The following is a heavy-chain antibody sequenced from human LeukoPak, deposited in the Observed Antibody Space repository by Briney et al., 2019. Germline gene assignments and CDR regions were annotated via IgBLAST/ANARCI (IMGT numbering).Heavy chain of an antibody. CDR2: IKQDGSEK. CDR1: GFTFSSYW. J-gene: IGHJ6*03. CDR3: ARVMVRGVIYYYYYMDV. Sequence: GGSLRLSCAASGFTFSSYWMSWVRQAPGKGLEWVANIKQDGSEKYYVDSVKGRFTISRDNAKNTLYLQMNSLRAEDTAVYYCARVMVRGVIYYYYYMDVWGKGTTVTVSS. V-gene: IGHV3-7*04. D-gene: IGHD3-10*01.